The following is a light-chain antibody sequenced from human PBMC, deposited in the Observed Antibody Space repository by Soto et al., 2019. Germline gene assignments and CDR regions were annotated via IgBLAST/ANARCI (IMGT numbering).Light chain of an antibody. Sequence: DIQLTQSPSFLSASVGDRVTITCRASQGISSYLAWYQQKPGKAPKLLIYAASTLQSGVPSRFSGSGSGTEFTLTITSLQPEDFAASYCQQLNSYPLTFGGGTKVEIK. CDR1: QGISSY. CDR3: QQLNSYPLT. J-gene: IGKJ4*01. CDR2: AAS. V-gene: IGKV1-9*01.